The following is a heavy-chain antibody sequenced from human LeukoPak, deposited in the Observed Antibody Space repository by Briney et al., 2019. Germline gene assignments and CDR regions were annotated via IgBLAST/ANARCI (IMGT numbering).Heavy chain of an antibody. CDR3: ARTAGYSSGWYSYYFDY. Sequence: PGGSLRLSCAVSGFTFSSYSMNWVRQAPGKGLEWVSSISSSSSYIYYADSVKGRFTISRDNAKNSLYLQMNSLRAEDTAVYYCARTAGYSSGWYSYYFDYWGQGTLVTVSS. J-gene: IGHJ4*02. D-gene: IGHD6-19*01. CDR1: GFTFSSYS. CDR2: ISSSSSYI. V-gene: IGHV3-21*01.